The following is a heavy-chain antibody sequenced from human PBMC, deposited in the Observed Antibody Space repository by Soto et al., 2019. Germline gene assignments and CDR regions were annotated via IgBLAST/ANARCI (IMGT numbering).Heavy chain of an antibody. CDR1: GGTFSSYA. J-gene: IGHJ4*02. D-gene: IGHD5-18*01. CDR3: ARDSTRGYSYDDFDY. V-gene: IGHV1-69*06. Sequence: GASVKVSCQASGGTFSSYAISWVRQAPGQGLEWMGGIIPIFGTANYAQKFQGRVTITADKSTSTAYMELSSLRSEDTAVYYCARDSTRGYSYDDFDYWGQGTLVTVSS. CDR2: IIPIFGTA.